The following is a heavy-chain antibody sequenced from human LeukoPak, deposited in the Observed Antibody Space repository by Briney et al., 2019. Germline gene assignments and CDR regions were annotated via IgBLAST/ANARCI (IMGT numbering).Heavy chain of an antibody. V-gene: IGHV4-39*07. CDR2: IYCSGST. CDR3: ARGSSGWYYYYHMDV. Sequence: SETLSLTCTVSGDSISSSSYYWGWIRQPPGKGLEWIGSIYCSGSTYYNPSLKSRVSISVDTSKNQFSLKLSSVTAADTAVYYCARGSSGWYYYYHMDVWGKGNTVTVSS. D-gene: IGHD6-19*01. J-gene: IGHJ6*04. CDR1: GDSISSSSYY.